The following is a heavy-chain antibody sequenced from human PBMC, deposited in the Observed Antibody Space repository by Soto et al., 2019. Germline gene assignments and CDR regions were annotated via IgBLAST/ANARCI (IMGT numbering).Heavy chain of an antibody. V-gene: IGHV4-30-4*01. CDR1: QECITSGDYY. J-gene: IGHJ6*02. D-gene: IGHD1-1*01. Sequence: TLSLSCTVSQECITSGDYYCAWIRRTPGKGLEWIGYIYYRGSTHYNLSLKSRVTISVDTPQNQFSLNLSSLTAADTAIYYCAGYKGHRDGIDVWGQGTTVTVSS. CDR2: IYYRGST. CDR3: AGYKGHRDGIDV.